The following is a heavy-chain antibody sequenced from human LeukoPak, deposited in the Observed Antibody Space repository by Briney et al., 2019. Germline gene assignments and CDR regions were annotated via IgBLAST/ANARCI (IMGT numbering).Heavy chain of an antibody. CDR3: ARGLAAAGTSYFDY. CDR1: GYTFINYY. V-gene: IGHV1-46*01. D-gene: IGHD6-13*01. J-gene: IGHJ4*02. CDR2: INPSGGST. Sequence: ASVKVSCKASGYTFINYYMHWVRQAPGQGLEWMGIINPSGGSTRYAQKFQGRVSMTRDTSTSTVYMELSSLRSEDTAVYYCARGLAAAGTSYFDYWGQGTLVTVSS.